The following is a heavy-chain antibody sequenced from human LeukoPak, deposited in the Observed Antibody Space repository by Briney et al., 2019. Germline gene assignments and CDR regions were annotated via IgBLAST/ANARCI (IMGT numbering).Heavy chain of an antibody. D-gene: IGHD1-26*01. J-gene: IGHJ5*02. Sequence: PSETLSLTCTVSGGSISSSSYYWGWIRQPPGKGLEWTGSIYYSGSTYYNPSLKSRVTISVDTSKNQFSLKLSSVTAADTAVYYCARDRGGSYFWFDPWGQGTLVTVSS. CDR2: IYYSGST. V-gene: IGHV4-39*07. CDR1: GGSISSSSYY. CDR3: ARDRGGSYFWFDP.